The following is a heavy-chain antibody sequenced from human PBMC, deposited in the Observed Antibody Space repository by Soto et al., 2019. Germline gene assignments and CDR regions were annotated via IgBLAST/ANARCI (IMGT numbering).Heavy chain of an antibody. CDR2: ISGSGGST. D-gene: IGHD3-10*01. CDR1: GFTFSSYA. V-gene: IGHV3-23*01. CDR3: AKPTGGYYYYGMDV. Sequence: GGSLRLSCSASGFTFSSYAMNWVRQAPGKGLEWVSAISGSGGSTYYADSVKGRFTISRDTSKNTLYLQMNSLRVEDTAVYYCAKPTGGYYYYGMDVWGQGTKVTVCS. J-gene: IGHJ6*02.